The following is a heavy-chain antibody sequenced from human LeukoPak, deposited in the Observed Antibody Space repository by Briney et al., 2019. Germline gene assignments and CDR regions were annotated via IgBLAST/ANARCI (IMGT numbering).Heavy chain of an antibody. CDR1: GGSISSYY. Sequence: SETLSLTCTVSGGSISSYYWSWIRQPPGKGPEWIGYIYYSGSTNYNPSLKSRVTISVDTSKNQFSLKLSSVTAADTAVYYCARVIYDSSGYYSDAFDIWGQGTMVTVSS. D-gene: IGHD3-22*01. CDR3: ARVIYDSSGYYSDAFDI. V-gene: IGHV4-59*01. J-gene: IGHJ3*02. CDR2: IYYSGST.